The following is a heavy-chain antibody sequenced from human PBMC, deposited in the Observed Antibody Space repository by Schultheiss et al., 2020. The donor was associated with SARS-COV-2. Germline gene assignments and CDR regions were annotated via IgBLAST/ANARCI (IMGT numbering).Heavy chain of an antibody. V-gene: IGHV1-46*01. D-gene: IGHD3-16*01. CDR3: ARIPGAWGWFDP. J-gene: IGHJ5*02. Sequence: ASVKVSCKASGYTFTSYYMHWVRQAPGQGLEWMGIINPSGGSTSYAQKFQGRVTMTRDTSTSTVYMELSRLRSDDTAVYYCARIPGAWGWFDPWGQGTLVTVSS. CDR2: INPSGGST. CDR1: GYTFTSYY.